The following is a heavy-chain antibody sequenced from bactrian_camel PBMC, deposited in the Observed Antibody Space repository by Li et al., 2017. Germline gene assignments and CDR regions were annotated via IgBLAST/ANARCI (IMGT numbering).Heavy chain of an antibody. D-gene: IGHD2*01. Sequence: HVQLVESGGGSVQPGGSLRLSCAASEATKCMAWFRQAPGKGLEWISVIHRGGTITYYADSVKGRFTISRDDAKNALYLQLNSLKTEDTAMYYCATGNPSPEDYNSGDYYCGWESLGLFGQGTQVTVS. CDR1: EATKC. J-gene: IGHJ4*01. CDR2: IHRGGTIT. V-gene: IGHV3S1*01.